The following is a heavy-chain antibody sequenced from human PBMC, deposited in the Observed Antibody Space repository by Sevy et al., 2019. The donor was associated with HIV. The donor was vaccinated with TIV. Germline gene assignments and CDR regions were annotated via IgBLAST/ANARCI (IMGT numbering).Heavy chain of an antibody. V-gene: IGHV3-30*18. CDR3: AKDGVGSLSSGPYYYYYGMDV. CDR2: ISYDGSNK. CDR1: GFTFSSYG. D-gene: IGHD3-22*01. J-gene: IGHJ6*02. Sequence: GGSLRLSCAASGFTFSSYGMHWVRQAPGKGLEWVAVISYDGSNKYYADSVKGRFTISRDNSKNTLYLQMNSLRAEDTAVYYCAKDGVGSLSSGPYYYYYGMDVWGQGTTVTVSS.